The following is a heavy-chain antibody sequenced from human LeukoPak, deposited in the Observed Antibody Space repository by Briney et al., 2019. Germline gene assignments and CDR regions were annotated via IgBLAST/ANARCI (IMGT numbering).Heavy chain of an antibody. J-gene: IGHJ4*02. V-gene: IGHV3-30-3*01. CDR1: GFTFSSYA. CDR3: AREIDYAPNGLDY. CDR2: ISYDGSNK. D-gene: IGHD4-17*01. Sequence: PGGSLRLSCAASGFTFSSYAMHWVRQAPGKGLEWVAVISYDGSNKYYADSVKGRFTISRDNSKNTLYLQMNSLRAEDTAVYYCAREIDYAPNGLDYWGQGTLVTVSS.